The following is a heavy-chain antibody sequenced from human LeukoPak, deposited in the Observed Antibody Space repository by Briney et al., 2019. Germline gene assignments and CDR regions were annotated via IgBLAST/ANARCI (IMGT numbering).Heavy chain of an antibody. J-gene: IGHJ4*02. Sequence: PSETLSLTCTVSGGSISSYYWSWIRQPPGKGLEWIGYIYYSGSTNYNPSLKRRVTISVDTSKNQFSLKLSSVTAADTAVYYCAREEPDSSGYYSLWGQGTLVTVSS. CDR2: IYYSGST. V-gene: IGHV4-59*01. D-gene: IGHD3-22*01. CDR3: AREEPDSSGYYSL. CDR1: GGSISSYY.